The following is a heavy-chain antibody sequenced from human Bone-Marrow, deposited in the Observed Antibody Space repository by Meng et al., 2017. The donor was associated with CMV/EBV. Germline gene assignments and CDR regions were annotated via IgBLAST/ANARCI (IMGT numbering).Heavy chain of an antibody. J-gene: IGHJ6*02. D-gene: IGHD6-13*01. CDR2: ISSSGSTI. CDR3: AKVADAAAGRAYYYYYYGMDV. V-gene: IGHV3-11*01. CDR1: GFTFSDYY. Sequence: GGSLRLSCAASGFTFSDYYMSWIRQAPGKGLEWVSYISSSGSTIYYADSVKGRFTISRDNAKNSLYLQMNSLRAEDTAVYYCAKVADAAAGRAYYYYYYGMDVWGQGTTVTVSS.